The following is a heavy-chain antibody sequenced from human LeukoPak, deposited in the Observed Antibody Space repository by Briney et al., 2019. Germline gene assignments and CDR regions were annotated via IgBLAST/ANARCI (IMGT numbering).Heavy chain of an antibody. J-gene: IGHJ6*03. Sequence: RLSCTGSGFTFGDYAMRWGRQAPGKGVEWVGFIRIKGYGGTTEYAASGKGRFTIGREDYKRIAYMKMDRVITEDTDVYYCSRGVVPNYYYYYMDVWGKGTTVTVSS. V-gene: IGHV3-49*04. D-gene: IGHD2-2*01. CDR1: GFTFGDYA. CDR2: IRIKGYGGTT. CDR3: SRGVVPNYYYYYMDV.